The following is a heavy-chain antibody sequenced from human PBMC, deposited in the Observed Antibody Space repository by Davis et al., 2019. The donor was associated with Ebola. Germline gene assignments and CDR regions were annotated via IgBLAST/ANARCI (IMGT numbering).Heavy chain of an antibody. CDR1: GDSIRRYF. V-gene: IGHV4-59*01. J-gene: IGHJ5*02. CDR2: IYYSGST. D-gene: IGHD6-19*01. CDR3: ARGGIAVAANWFDP. Sequence: PSETLSLTCTISGDSIRRYFWSWIRQPPGKGLEWIGYIYYSGSTNYNPSLKSRVSMSLDTSKNQFSLKLSSVTAADTAVYYCARGGIAVAANWFDPWGQGTPVTVSS.